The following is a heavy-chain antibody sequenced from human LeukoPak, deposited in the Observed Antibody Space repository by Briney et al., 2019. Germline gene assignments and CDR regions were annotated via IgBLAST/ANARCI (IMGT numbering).Heavy chain of an antibody. V-gene: IGHV4-38-2*01. CDR2: IYRSGST. CDR3: ARVDWTFDY. D-gene: IGHD3/OR15-3a*01. CDR1: TYSMSSGYH. Sequence: SETLSLTCAVSTYSMSSGYHWGWIRQPPGKGLECIGNIYRSGSTYYNASLKSRVTISVDTSKNQFSLKLSSVTAADTAVYYCARVDWTFDYWGPGTLVTVSS. J-gene: IGHJ4*02.